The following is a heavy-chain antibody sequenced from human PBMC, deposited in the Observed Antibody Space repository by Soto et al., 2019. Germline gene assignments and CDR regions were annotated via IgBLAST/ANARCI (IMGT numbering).Heavy chain of an antibody. J-gene: IGHJ5*02. V-gene: IGHV4-59*01. D-gene: IGHD2-2*01. CDR2: IYYSGST. CDR3: ARQGPASILNTWFDP. Sequence: SETLSLTCTVSGGSISSYYWSWIRQPPGKGLEWIGYIYYSGSTNYNPSLKSRATISLDTSKNQFSLKLSSVTAADTAVYYCARQGPASILNTWFDPWGQGXLVTVSS. CDR1: GGSISSYY.